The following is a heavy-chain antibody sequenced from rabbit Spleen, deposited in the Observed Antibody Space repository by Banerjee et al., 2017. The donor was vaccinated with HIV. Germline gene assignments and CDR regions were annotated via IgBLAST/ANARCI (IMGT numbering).Heavy chain of an antibody. D-gene: IGHD3-1*01. CDR3: ARDAGSSGYFNF. CDR2: IYTGSSGST. J-gene: IGHJ4*01. V-gene: IGHV1S40*01. CDR1: GFSFSSSDY. Sequence: QSLEESGGDLVKPEGSLTLTCTASGFSFSSSDYMCWVRQAPGKGLEWIACIYTGSSGSTYYASWAKGRFTISKTSSTTVTLQMTSLTAADTATYFCARDAGSSGYFNFWGPGTLVTVS.